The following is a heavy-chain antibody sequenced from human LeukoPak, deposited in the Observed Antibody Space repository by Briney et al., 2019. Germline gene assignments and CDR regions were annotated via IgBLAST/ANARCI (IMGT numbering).Heavy chain of an antibody. CDR3: AKPGIAVADDAFDI. CDR2: INWNGGRT. D-gene: IGHD6-19*01. Sequence: GGSLRLSCAASGFTFDDYGMSWVRQAPGKGLEWVSGINWNGGRTGYADSVKGRFTISRDNSKNTLYLQMNSLRAEDTAVYYCAKPGIAVADDAFDIWGQGTMVTVSS. V-gene: IGHV3-20*04. CDR1: GFTFDDYG. J-gene: IGHJ3*02.